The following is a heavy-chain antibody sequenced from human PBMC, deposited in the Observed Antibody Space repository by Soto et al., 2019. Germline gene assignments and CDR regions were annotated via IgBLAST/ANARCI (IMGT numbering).Heavy chain of an antibody. CDR3: ARMASSGTLNWFDP. V-gene: IGHV1-8*02. CDR2: MNPGSGKT. Sequence: GASVKVSCKASGYTFINYDISWLRQATGQGLEWMGWMNPGSGKTGYANKFQGRVTMTRDASTSTAHLELSSLTSEDTAVYYCARMASSGTLNWFDPWGQGTLVTVSS. CDR1: GYTFINYD. J-gene: IGHJ5*02.